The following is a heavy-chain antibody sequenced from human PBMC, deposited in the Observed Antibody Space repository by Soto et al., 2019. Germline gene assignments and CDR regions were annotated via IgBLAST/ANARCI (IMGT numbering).Heavy chain of an antibody. CDR2: IWYDGSNK. V-gene: IGHV3-33*01. Sequence: LRLSCAASGFTFSSYGMHWVRQAPGKGLEWVAVIWYDGSNKYYADSVKGRFTISGDNSKNTLYLQMNSLRAEDTAVYYCARDQDCSGGSCYRGGYYYGMDVWGQGTTVTVSS. J-gene: IGHJ6*02. CDR1: GFTFSSYG. CDR3: ARDQDCSGGSCYRGGYYYGMDV. D-gene: IGHD2-15*01.